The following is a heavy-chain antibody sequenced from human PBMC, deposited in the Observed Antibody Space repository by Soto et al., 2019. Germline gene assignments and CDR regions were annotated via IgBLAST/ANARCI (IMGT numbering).Heavy chain of an antibody. Sequence: GGSLRLSCAPSGFTVSSEYMSWVRQAPGKGLEWVSLIQSGGPTYYADSVKGRFTISRDTSENTLHLQMDSLRAEDTAVYYCARDGVLCDGGRCYELSLDGWGKETRVTASS. CDR2: IQSGGPT. CDR1: GFTVSSEY. V-gene: IGHV3-66*01. CDR3: ARDGVLCDGGRCYELSLDG. D-gene: IGHD2-15*01. J-gene: IGHJ6*03.